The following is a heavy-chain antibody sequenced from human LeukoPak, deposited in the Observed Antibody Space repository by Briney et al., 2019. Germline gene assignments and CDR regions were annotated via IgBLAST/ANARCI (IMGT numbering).Heavy chain of an antibody. CDR3: ARDADGYSYFDY. CDR1: GGSISSYY. Sequence: SETLSLTCTVSGGSISSYYWSWIRQPPGKGLEWIGYIYYSGSTNYNPSLKSRVTISVDTSKNQFSLKLSSVTAADTAVYYCARDADGYSYFDYWGQGTLVTVSS. D-gene: IGHD5-24*01. J-gene: IGHJ4*02. V-gene: IGHV4-59*12. CDR2: IYYSGST.